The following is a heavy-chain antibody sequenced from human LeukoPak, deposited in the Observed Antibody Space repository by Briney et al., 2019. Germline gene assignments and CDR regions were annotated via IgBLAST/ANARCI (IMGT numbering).Heavy chain of an antibody. J-gene: IGHJ6*03. CDR2: IGTAGDT. CDR1: GFTFSSYD. CDR3: ARGPGYSYGNYYYYMDV. V-gene: IGHV3-13*01. D-gene: IGHD5-18*01. Sequence: GGSLRLSCAASGFTFSSYDMHWVRQATGKGLEWVSAIGTAGDTYYPGSVKGRFTISRENAKNSLYLQMNSLRAGDTAVYYCARGPGYSYGNYYYYMDVWGKGTTVTISS.